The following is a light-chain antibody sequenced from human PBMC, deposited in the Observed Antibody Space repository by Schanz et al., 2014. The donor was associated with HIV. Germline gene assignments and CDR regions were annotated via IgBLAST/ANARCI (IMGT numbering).Light chain of an antibody. CDR1: QSLSSSY. CDR2: ATS. V-gene: IGKV3-20*01. CDR3: QQYGSSPGT. J-gene: IGKJ2*01. Sequence: EIVLTQSPGSLSLSPGGRATLSCGASQSLSSSYLAWYQQKRDQPPRLVIYATSTRAAGIPDRFSGTGSGTDFTLTISSLEPEDFAVYYCQQYGSSPGTFGQGTKLEIK.